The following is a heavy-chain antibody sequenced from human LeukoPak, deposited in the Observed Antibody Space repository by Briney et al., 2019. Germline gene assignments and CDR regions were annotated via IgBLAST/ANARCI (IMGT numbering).Heavy chain of an antibody. J-gene: IGHJ5*02. CDR3: ARARWELPPSGWFDP. CDR2: ISAYNGNT. Sequence: GASVKVSCKASGYTFTSYGISWVRQAPGQGLEWMGWISAYNGNTNYAQKLQGRVTMTTDTSTSTAYMALRSLRSDDTAVYYCARARWELPPSGWFDPWGQGTLSPSPQ. CDR1: GYTFTSYG. D-gene: IGHD1-26*01. V-gene: IGHV1-18*01.